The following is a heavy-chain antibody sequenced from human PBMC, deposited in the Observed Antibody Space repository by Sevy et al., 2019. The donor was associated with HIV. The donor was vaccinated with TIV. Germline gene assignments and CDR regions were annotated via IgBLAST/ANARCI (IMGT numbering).Heavy chain of an antibody. CDR2: ISGSGGSGDKT. Sequence: GGSLRLSCAASGFNIRAHWMLWVRQAPGKGLEWVSGISGSGGSGDKTNYADSVKGRFTISRDDSKNSLYLQLNSLRAEDTAIYYCARKYDSSGYFDYWGQGTLVTVSS. V-gene: IGHV3-23*01. D-gene: IGHD3-22*01. CDR1: GFNIRAHW. CDR3: ARKYDSSGYFDY. J-gene: IGHJ4*02.